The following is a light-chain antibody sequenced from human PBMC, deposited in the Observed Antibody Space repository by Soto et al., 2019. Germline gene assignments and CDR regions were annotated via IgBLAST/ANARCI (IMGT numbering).Light chain of an antibody. CDR2: DVS. CDR3: SSYTSSLYV. V-gene: IGLV2-14*01. J-gene: IGLJ1*01. Sequence: QSVLTQPASASGSPGQSITISRTGTSSDVGGYNYVSWYQQHPGKAPKLMIYDVSNRPSGVSNRFSGSKSGNTASLTISGLQAEDEADYYCSSYTSSLYVFGTGTKVTVL. CDR1: SSDVGGYNY.